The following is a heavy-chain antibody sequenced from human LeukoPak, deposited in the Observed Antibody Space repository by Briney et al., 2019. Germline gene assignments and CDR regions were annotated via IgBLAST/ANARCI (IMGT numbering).Heavy chain of an antibody. D-gene: IGHD3-10*01. V-gene: IGHV3-49*04. CDR1: GFTFGDYA. CDR3: TREKITMVRGVTDV. J-gene: IGHJ6*04. Sequence: GSLRLSCTASGFTFGDYAMSWVRQVPGKGLEWVGFIRSKAYGGTTEYAASVKGRFTISRDDSKSIAYLQMNSLKTEDTAVYYCTREKITMVRGVTDVWGKGTTVTISS. CDR2: IRSKAYGGTT.